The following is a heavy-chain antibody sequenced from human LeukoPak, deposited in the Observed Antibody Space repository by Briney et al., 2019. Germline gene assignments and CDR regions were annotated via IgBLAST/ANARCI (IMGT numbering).Heavy chain of an antibody. D-gene: IGHD3-10*01. CDR1: GGSINSGTYY. Sequence: RSSETLSLTCTVSGGSINSGTYYWSWIRQPAGKGLEWIGRIYTSGSTNYNPSLKSRVTISVDTSKNQFSLKLSSVTAADTAVYYCVGSYYYGSGSLRPIDYWGQGTLVTVSS. CDR2: IYTSGST. J-gene: IGHJ4*02. V-gene: IGHV4-61*02. CDR3: VGSYYYGSGSLRPIDY.